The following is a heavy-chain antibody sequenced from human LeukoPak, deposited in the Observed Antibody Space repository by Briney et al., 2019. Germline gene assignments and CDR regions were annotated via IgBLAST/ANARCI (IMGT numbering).Heavy chain of an antibody. J-gene: IGHJ6*04. CDR1: GFTFDDYS. D-gene: IGHD3-10*02. CDR3: AELGITMIGGV. CDR2: ISWDGGST. Sequence: PGGSLRLSCAASGFTFDDYSMHWVRQAPGKGLVWVSVISWDGGSTYYADSVKGRFTISRDNAKNSLFLQMNRLRGDDTAVYYCAELGITMIGGVWGKGTTVTISS. V-gene: IGHV3-43D*03.